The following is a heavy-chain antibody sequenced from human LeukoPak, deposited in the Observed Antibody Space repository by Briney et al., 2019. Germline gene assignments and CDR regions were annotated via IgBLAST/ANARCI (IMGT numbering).Heavy chain of an antibody. CDR2: LIPIFGTT. V-gene: IGHV1-69*13. D-gene: IGHD3-9*01. Sequence: ASVKVSCKASGGAFSSDAISGVRQAPGQGLEWRGGLIPIFGTTNYAQKFQGRVTITADESTSTAYMELSSLSSEDTAVYYCARADYDTLTGYYLNYFDYWGQGTLVTVSS. CDR3: ARADYDTLTGYYLNYFDY. CDR1: GGAFSSDA. J-gene: IGHJ4*02.